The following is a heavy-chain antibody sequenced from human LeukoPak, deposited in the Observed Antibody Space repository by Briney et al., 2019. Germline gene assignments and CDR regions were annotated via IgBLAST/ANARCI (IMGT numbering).Heavy chain of an antibody. V-gene: IGHV4-4*02. CDR1: GGFISRGNW. Sequence: SETLSLTCAVSGGFISRGNWWGWFRQPPGKGLEWIAEIHHSVGTIYNPSLKTRLAISMDISKNQFSLDVTSMTAADTGMYYCARKGPSTIADYWGRGILVTVSS. CDR3: ARKGPSTIADY. D-gene: IGHD1-1*01. J-gene: IGHJ4*02. CDR2: IHHSVGT.